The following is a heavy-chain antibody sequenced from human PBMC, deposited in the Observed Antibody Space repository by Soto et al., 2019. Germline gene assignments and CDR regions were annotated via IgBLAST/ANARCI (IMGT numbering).Heavy chain of an antibody. CDR3: ARDPEPYYYDSSGYFVDYFDY. CDR1: GFIFSTYD. V-gene: IGHV3-13*01. Sequence: GGSLRLSCAASGFIFSTYDMHWVRQATGKGLEWVSTITTAGDTYYADSVKGRFTISRENAKNSLYLQMNNLRAGDTAVYYCARDPEPYYYDSSGYFVDYFDYWGQGTLVTVSS. CDR2: ITTAGDT. J-gene: IGHJ4*02. D-gene: IGHD3-22*01.